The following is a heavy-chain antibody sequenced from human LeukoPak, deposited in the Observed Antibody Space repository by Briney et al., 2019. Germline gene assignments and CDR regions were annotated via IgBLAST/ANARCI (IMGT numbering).Heavy chain of an antibody. V-gene: IGHV3-30*18. CDR2: ISYDGSNK. D-gene: IGHD1-14*01. CDR3: AKGPNRVPPDY. CDR1: GFTFSSYG. J-gene: IGHJ4*02. Sequence: GRSLRLSCAASGFTFSSYGMHWVRQAPGKGLEWVAVISYDGSNKYYADSVKGRFTISRDNSKNTLYLQMNSLRAEDTAVYYCAKGPNRVPPDYWGQGTLVTVSS.